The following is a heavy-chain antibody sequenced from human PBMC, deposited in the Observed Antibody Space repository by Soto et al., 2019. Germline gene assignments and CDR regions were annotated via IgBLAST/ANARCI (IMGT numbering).Heavy chain of an antibody. J-gene: IGHJ4*02. CDR3: ARGVYSSSWYYNYFDN. CDR1: GGSISSGDYY. CDR2: IYYSGST. V-gene: IGHV4-30-4*02. D-gene: IGHD6-13*01. Sequence: PSETLSLTCTVSGGSISSGDYYWSWIRQPPGKGLEWIGYIYYSGSTYYNPSLKSRVTISVDTSKNQFSLKLTSVTAADTAVYYCARGVYSSSWYYNYFDNWGQGTLVTVSS.